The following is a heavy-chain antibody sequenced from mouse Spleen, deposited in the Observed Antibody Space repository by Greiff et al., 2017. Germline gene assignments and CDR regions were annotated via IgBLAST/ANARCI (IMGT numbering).Heavy chain of an antibody. V-gene: IGHV1-66*01. J-gene: IGHJ3*01. CDR1: GYSFTSYY. Sequence: VKLMESGPELVKPGASVKISCKASGYSFTSYYIHWVKQRPGQGLEWIGWIYPGSGNTKYNEKFKGKATLTADTSSSTAYMQLSSLTSEDSAVYYCARVTSGDFAYWGQGTLVTVSA. CDR2: IYPGSGNT. D-gene: IGHD2-13*01. CDR3: ARVTSGDFAY.